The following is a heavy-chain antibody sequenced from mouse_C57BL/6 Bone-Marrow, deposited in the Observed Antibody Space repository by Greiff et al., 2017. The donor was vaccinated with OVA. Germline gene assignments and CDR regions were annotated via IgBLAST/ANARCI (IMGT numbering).Heavy chain of an antibody. CDR3: ARNYYGSSSAWFAY. V-gene: IGHV1-72*01. CDR2: IDPNSGGT. Sequence: VKLQESGAELVKPGASVKLSCKASGYTFTSYWMHWVKQRPGRGLEWIGRIDPNSGGTKYNEKFKSKATLTVDKPSSTAYMQLSSLTSEDSAVYYCARNYYGSSSAWFAYWGQGTLVTVSA. J-gene: IGHJ3*01. CDR1: GYTFTSYW. D-gene: IGHD1-1*01.